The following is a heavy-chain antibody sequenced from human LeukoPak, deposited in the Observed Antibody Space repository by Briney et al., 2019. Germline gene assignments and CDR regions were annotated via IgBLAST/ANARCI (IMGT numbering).Heavy chain of an antibody. Sequence: YICITYYTPSLNSPFTISVDMSKTQFSLKLTSLTAADTAVYYCARETYYDSSGYYIIDYWGQGTLVTVSS. D-gene: IGHD3-22*01. J-gene: IGHJ4*02. CDR2: YICIT. V-gene: IGHV4-30-4*01. CDR3: ARETYYDSSGYYIIDY.